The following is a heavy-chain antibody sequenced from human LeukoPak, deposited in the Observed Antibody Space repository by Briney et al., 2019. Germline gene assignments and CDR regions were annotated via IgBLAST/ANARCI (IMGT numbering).Heavy chain of an antibody. CDR3: AKIQGYFDY. Sequence: GESLRLSCAASGFTFDNYAMTWVRQAPGKGLEWVSAISDSGGVTYYADSVKGRFTISRDNSKNTLYLQMNSLRAEDTAVYYCAKIQGYFDYWGQGTLVTVSS. V-gene: IGHV3-23*01. CDR1: GFTFDNYA. CDR2: ISDSGGVT. J-gene: IGHJ4*02.